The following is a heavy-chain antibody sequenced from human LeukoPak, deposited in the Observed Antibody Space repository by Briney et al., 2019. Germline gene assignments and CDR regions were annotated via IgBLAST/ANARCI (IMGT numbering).Heavy chain of an antibody. CDR3: ARHYYYDSSGYRAFDI. D-gene: IGHD3-22*01. J-gene: IGHJ3*02. CDR2: IYPGDSDT. Sequence: GESLKISCKGSGYSFTSYWIGWVRQMPGKGPEWMGIIYPGDSDTRYSPSFQGQVTISADKSISTAYLQWSSLKASDTAMYYCARHYYYDSSGYRAFDIWGQGTMVTVSS. V-gene: IGHV5-51*01. CDR1: GYSFTSYW.